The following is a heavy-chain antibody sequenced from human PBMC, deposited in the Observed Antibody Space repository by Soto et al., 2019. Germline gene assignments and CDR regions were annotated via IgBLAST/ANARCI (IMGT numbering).Heavy chain of an antibody. CDR2: ISTSGSTI. Sequence: GGSLRLSCAASGFTFSDYYMSWIRQAPGKGLEWVSYISTSGSTINYADSVKGRFTISRDNAKNTLYLQMNSLRAEDTAVYYCARDLHDYVSFRFDPWGQGTLVTVSS. D-gene: IGHD3-16*01. J-gene: IGHJ5*02. V-gene: IGHV3-11*04. CDR1: GFTFSDYY. CDR3: ARDLHDYVSFRFDP.